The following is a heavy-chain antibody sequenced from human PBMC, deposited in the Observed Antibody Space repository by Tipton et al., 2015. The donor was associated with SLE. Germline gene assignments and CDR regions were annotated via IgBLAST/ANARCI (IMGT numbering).Heavy chain of an antibody. CDR2: IYYTGST. CDR1: GGSISSYY. D-gene: IGHD1-26*01. Sequence: TLSLTCTVSGGSISSYYWSWIRQPPGKGLEWIGYIYYTGSTYYNPSLKSRVTISVDTSKNQFSLKLSSVTAADTAVYYCAKDRRELRAFDIWGQGTMVTVSS. CDR3: AKDRRELRAFDI. V-gene: IGHV4-59*01. J-gene: IGHJ3*02.